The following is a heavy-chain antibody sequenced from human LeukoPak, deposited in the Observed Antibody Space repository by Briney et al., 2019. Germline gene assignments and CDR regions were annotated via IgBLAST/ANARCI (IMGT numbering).Heavy chain of an antibody. CDR3: ARDSNYDSSGYVFDY. CDR2: TSTYNANT. J-gene: IGHJ4*02. D-gene: IGHD3-22*01. V-gene: IGHV1-18*01. Sequence: ASVKVSCKASGYTFTSYGISWVRQAPGQGLEWMGWTSTYNANTNYAQKLQGRVTMTTDTSTSTAYMELRSLRSDDTAVYHCARDSNYDSSGYVFDYWGQGTLVTVSS. CDR1: GYTFTSYG.